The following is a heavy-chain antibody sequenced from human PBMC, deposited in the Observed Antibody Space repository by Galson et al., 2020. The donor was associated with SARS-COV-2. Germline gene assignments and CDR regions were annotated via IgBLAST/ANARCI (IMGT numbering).Heavy chain of an antibody. D-gene: IGHD1-1*01. J-gene: IGHJ4*02. Sequence: GESLKISCAASGFTFSNYGMHWVRQAPGKGLEWVAVIFYDGNYKYYGDSVKGRFTNSRDNSKNTVYLQMNSLTAEDTAVYYCARREEDNKRRGLEHWGQGILVTVSS. CDR2: IFYDGNYK. CDR3: ARREEDNKRRGLEH. V-gene: IGHV3-33*01. CDR1: GFTFSNYG.